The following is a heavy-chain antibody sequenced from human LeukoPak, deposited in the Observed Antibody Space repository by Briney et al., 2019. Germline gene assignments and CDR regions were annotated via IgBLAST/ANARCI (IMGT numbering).Heavy chain of an antibody. Sequence: RXXPXQXXEWMGWINPNSGGTNYAQKFQGRVTMTRDTSISTAYMELSRLRSDDTAVYYCARVMGPAADGWGQGTLVTVSS. J-gene: IGHJ4*02. CDR2: INPNSGGT. CDR3: ARVMGPAADG. D-gene: IGHD2-2*01. V-gene: IGHV1-2*02.